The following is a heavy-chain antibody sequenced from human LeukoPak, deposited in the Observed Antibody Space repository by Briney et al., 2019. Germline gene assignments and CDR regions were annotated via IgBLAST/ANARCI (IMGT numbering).Heavy chain of an antibody. D-gene: IGHD1-26*01. J-gene: IGHJ4*02. CDR2: IRYDGSNK. CDR3: AKDPRRGVGFVGATFDY. Sequence: PGGSLRLSCAASGFSFSNYAMHWVRQAPGKGLEWVAFIRYDGSNKYYADSVKGRFTISRDNSKNTLYLQMNSLRAEDTAVYYCAKDPRRGVGFVGATFDYWGQGTLVSVSS. V-gene: IGHV3-30*02. CDR1: GFSFSNYA.